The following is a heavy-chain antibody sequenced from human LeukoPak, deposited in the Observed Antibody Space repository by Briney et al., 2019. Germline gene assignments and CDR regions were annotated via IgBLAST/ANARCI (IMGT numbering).Heavy chain of an antibody. J-gene: IGHJ4*02. Sequence: GGSLRLSCAASGITVGTNYMNLVRQAPGKGLEWVSVIYDSGITYYADSVKGRFTISRDNSKNTLYLQMNSLRAEDTAVYYCAKADCGGDCTFDYWGQGTLVTVSS. CDR3: AKADCGGDCTFDY. CDR1: GITVGTNY. CDR2: IYDSGIT. D-gene: IGHD2-21*02. V-gene: IGHV3-66*01.